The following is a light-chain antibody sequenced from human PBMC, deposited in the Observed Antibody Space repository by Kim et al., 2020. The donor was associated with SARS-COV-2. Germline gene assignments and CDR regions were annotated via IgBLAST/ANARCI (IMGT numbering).Light chain of an antibody. CDR2: KAS. J-gene: IGKJ2*01. CDR1: HSISSW. CDR3: QQYSNYPYT. V-gene: IGKV1-5*03. Sequence: SASVGDRVTITCRASHSISSWLAWYQQKAGKAPKVLIYKASTLESGVPSRFSGSGAGTEFTLTISSLQPDDFATYYCQQYSNYPYTFGQGTMLEIK.